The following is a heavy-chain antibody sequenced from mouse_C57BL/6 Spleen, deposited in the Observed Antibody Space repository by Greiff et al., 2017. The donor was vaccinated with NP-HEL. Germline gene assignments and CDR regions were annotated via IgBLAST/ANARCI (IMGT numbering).Heavy chain of an antibody. D-gene: IGHD6-2*01. V-gene: IGHV5-17*01. CDR3: ARGVSPGY. J-gene: IGHJ2*01. Sequence: EVKVEESGGGLVKPGGSLKLSCAASGFTFSDYGMHWVRQAPEKGLEWVAYISSGSSTIYYADTVKGRFTISRDNAKNTLFLQMTSLRSEDTAMYYCARGVSPGYWGQGTTLTVSS. CDR2: ISSGSSTI. CDR1: GFTFSDYG.